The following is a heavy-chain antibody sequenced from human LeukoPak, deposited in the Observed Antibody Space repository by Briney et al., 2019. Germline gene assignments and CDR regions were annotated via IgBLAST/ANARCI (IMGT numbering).Heavy chain of an antibody. D-gene: IGHD3-10*01. J-gene: IGHJ5*02. V-gene: IGHV1-2*02. CDR2: INPKNGDT. Sequence: GASVKVSCKASEYTFRDYYLHWVRQAPGQGLDWMGWINPKNGDTNYAQKFQGRVTMTTDTSISTAYMQLSRLRFDDTAIYYCARDYYGSGFDPWGQGTQVTVSS. CDR1: EYTFRDYY. CDR3: ARDYYGSGFDP.